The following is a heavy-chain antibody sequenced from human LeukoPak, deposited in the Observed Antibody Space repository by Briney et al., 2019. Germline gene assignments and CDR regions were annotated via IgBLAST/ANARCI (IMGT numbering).Heavy chain of an antibody. CDR3: TRVGYIDEGIDY. CDR2: IRSGGDNI. Sequence: PGGSLRLSCATSGFTFSSDPMNWVRQAPGKGLEWVSHIRSGGDNIHYADSVRGRFTISRDNAKNSLYLQMNSLRAEDTAIYYRTRVGYIDEGIDYWGQGTLVTVSS. D-gene: IGHD5-24*01. CDR1: GFTFSSDP. V-gene: IGHV3-48*01. J-gene: IGHJ4*02.